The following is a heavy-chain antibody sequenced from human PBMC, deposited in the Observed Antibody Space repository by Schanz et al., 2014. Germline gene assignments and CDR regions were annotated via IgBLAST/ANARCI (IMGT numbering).Heavy chain of an antibody. CDR1: GFTFTDYY. J-gene: IGHJ6*02. CDR2: IKHDGSEK. CDR3: ARGHYGLDV. V-gene: IGHV3-7*01. Sequence: VQLVESGGGLVKPGGSLRLSCAASGFTFTDYYISWIRQAPGKGLEWVAYIKHDGSEKYHVDSVKGRFTISRDNAKGSVYLQMNSLRAEDTAVYYCARGHYGLDVWGPGTSVTVSS. D-gene: IGHD3-10*01.